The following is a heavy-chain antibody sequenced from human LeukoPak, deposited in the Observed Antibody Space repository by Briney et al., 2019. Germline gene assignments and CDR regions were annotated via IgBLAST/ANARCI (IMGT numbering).Heavy chain of an antibody. CDR1: GFTFSDYY. D-gene: IGHD1-26*01. CDR3: ARVWELLLPDY. CDR2: ISSSGSTI. J-gene: IGHJ4*02. Sequence: GGSLRLSCAASGFTFSDYYMSWIRQAQGKGLEWVSYISSSGSTIYYADSVKGRFTISRDNAKNSLYLQMNSLRAEDTAVYYCARVWELLLPDYWGQGTLVTVSS. V-gene: IGHV3-11*01.